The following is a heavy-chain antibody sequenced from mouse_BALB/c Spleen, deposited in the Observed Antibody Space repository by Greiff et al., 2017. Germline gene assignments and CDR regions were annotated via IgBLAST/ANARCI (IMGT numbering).Heavy chain of an antibody. D-gene: IGHD2-4*01. CDR1: GYTFTSYT. J-gene: IGHJ4*01. CDR2: INPSSGYT. V-gene: IGHV1-4*02. CDR3: ARLNDYDGSMDY. Sequence: VQLQQSAAELARPGASVKMSCKASGYTFTSYTMHWVKQRPGQGLEWIGYINPSSGYTEYNQKFKDKTTLTADKSSSTAYMQLSSLTSEDSAVYYCARLNDYDGSMDYWGQGTSVTVSS.